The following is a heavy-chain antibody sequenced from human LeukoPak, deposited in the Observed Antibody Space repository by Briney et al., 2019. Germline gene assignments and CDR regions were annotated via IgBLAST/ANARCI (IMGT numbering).Heavy chain of an antibody. Sequence: SETLSLTCAVYGGSFSGYYWSWIRQPPGKGLEWIGEINHSGSTNYNPSLKSRVTISVDTSKNQFSLKLSSVTAADTAVYYCAREPLWFGESVYGMDVWGKGTTVTVPS. D-gene: IGHD3-10*01. J-gene: IGHJ6*04. V-gene: IGHV4-34*01. CDR2: INHSGST. CDR1: GGSFSGYY. CDR3: AREPLWFGESVYGMDV.